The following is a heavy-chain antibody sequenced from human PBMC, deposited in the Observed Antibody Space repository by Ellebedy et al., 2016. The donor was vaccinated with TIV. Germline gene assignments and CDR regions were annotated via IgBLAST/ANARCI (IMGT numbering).Heavy chain of an antibody. CDR1: GFNFRSYW. Sequence: GESLKISCAASGFNFRSYWMTWVRQAPGKGLEWVAKIRQEGDEIYYVESVKGRFTISLDNAKNSLFPQMNSLRVEDTAVYYCARRASYGDYAVQVNPWFDPWGQGTLVTVSS. CDR2: IRQEGDEI. D-gene: IGHD4-17*01. V-gene: IGHV3-7*01. J-gene: IGHJ5*02. CDR3: ARRASYGDYAVQVNPWFDP.